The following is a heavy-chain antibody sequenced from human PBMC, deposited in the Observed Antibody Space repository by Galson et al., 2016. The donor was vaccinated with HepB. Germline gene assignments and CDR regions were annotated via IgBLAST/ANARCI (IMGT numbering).Heavy chain of an antibody. D-gene: IGHD3-22*01. CDR2: IKQDGSEK. CDR1: GFAFSTFW. V-gene: IGHV3-7*03. J-gene: IGHJ4*02. CDR3: ARGRDDSVYRHFDS. Sequence: SLRLSCAASGFAFSTFWMTWVRQAPGKGLEWVASIKQDGSEKYYVGSVRGRFNISRDNAKNSLYLQMNSLRAEDTAVYYCARGRDDSVYRHFDSWGQGTLVTVSS.